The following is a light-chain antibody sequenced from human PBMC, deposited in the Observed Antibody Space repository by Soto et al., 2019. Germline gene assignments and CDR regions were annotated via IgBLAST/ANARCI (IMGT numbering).Light chain of an antibody. CDR3: QSYDTSLSGSV. J-gene: IGLJ2*01. CDR1: SSNIGAGYD. Sequence: QSVLTQPPSVSGAPAQRVTISCTGSSSNIGAGYDVHWYQQLPGTAPKVFIYGNSNRPSGVPDRFSGSKSGTSASLAITGLQAEDEADYYCQSYDTSLSGSVFGGGTKLTVL. V-gene: IGLV1-40*01. CDR2: GNS.